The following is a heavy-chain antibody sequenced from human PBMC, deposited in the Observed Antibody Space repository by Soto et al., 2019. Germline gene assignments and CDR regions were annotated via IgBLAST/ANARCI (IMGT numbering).Heavy chain of an antibody. CDR3: ARLDSHGKYGMDV. V-gene: IGHV1-69*13. CDR2: IIPIFGTT. Sequence: SVKVSCKASGGSFTYTLSWVRQAPGQGLEWMGGIIPIFGTTNYAQKFQGRVTITADESTKTAYMELSTLRSEDTAVYYCARLDSHGKYGMDVWGQGTTVTVXS. J-gene: IGHJ6*01. CDR1: GGSFTYT. D-gene: IGHD5-18*01.